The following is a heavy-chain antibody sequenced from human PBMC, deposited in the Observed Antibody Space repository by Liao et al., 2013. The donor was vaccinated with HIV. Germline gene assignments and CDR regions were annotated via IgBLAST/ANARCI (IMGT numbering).Heavy chain of an antibody. CDR2: VFSSGST. CDR1: GGSISSYY. V-gene: IGHV4-4*07. CDR3: ARLNDFLYAFDI. J-gene: IGHJ3*02. D-gene: IGHD3/OR15-3a*01. Sequence: QVQLQESGPGLVKPSETLSLTCTVSGGSISSYYWSWIRQPAGKGLEWIGRVFSSGSTNYNPSLKSRVTISVDTSNNQFSLRLSSVTAADTAVYYCARLNDFLYAFDIWGQGTRVTVSS.